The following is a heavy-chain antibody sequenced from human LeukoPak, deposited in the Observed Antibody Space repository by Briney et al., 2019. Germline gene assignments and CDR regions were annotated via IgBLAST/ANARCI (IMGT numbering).Heavy chain of an antibody. D-gene: IGHD1-26*01. CDR3: ARRAVGAAFDI. Sequence: SETLSLTCAVSGESHSRFYWSWIRQSPGRGLEWIGEINHSGSPNYNPSLKSRVTISLDTSKNQFSLKLSSVTAADTAVYYCARRAVGAAFDIWRQGTMVTVSS. V-gene: IGHV4-34*01. CDR2: INHSGSP. J-gene: IGHJ3*02. CDR1: GESHSRFY.